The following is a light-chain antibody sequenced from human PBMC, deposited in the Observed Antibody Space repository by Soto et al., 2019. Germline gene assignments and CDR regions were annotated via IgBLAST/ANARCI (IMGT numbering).Light chain of an antibody. CDR3: QQYGYLVT. Sequence: DIQMTPSPSSLSASVGDRVTITCRASQSISSYLNWYQQKPGKAPKLLIYGASTLQSGVPSRFSGSGSGTDFTLTISSLQPEDFAMYYCQQYGYLVTFGGGTKVDIK. CDR2: GAS. CDR1: QSISSY. V-gene: IGKV1-39*01. J-gene: IGKJ4*01.